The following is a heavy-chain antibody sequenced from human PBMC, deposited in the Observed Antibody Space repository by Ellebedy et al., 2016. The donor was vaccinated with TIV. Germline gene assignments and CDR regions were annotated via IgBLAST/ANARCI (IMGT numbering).Heavy chain of an antibody. CDR3: ARACSWNAFDI. Sequence: GESLKISXVASGFTFNSHWMNWVRQAPGKGLEWVANINEDGTDRYYVDSVKGRFTISRDISKNTLYLHIDSLRAEDTAVYYCARACSWNAFDIWGHGTLVTVS. J-gene: IGHJ3*02. CDR1: GFTFNSHW. D-gene: IGHD4/OR15-4a*01. V-gene: IGHV3-7*05. CDR2: INEDGTDR.